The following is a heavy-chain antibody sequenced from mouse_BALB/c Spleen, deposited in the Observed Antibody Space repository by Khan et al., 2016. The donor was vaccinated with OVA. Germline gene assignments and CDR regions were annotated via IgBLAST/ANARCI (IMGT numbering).Heavy chain of an antibody. CDR1: GYSFTSYY. CDR3: ARHGYVAWIAY. D-gene: IGHD2-2*01. CDR2: IDPFNGDT. J-gene: IGHJ3*01. V-gene: IGHV1S135*01. Sequence: VQLQQSGPELMKPGTSVKISCKASGYSFTSYYIHWVQQSHGKSLEWIGYIDPFNGDTTYNQKFKCKATLTVDKSSSTAYMHHNRLKSEDYTVYYCARHGYVAWIAYWGQETLVTVS.